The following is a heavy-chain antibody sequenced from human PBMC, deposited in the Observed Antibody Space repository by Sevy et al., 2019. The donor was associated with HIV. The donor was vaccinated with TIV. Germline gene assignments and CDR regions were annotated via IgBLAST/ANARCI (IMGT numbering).Heavy chain of an antibody. CDR2: IRRNSHKPYGGTT. CDR3: TRPLATADTPEYFFDY. J-gene: IGHJ4*02. D-gene: IGHD5-12*01. Sequence: GGSLRLSCTSSGFTFGDYAMSWFRQAPGKGLEWVAFIRRNSHKPYGGTTEYAAFVKGRFTISRDDSKSIAYLQMNSLQTEDTAVYYCTRPLATADTPEYFFDYWGQGILVTVSS. CDR1: GFTFGDYA. V-gene: IGHV3-49*03.